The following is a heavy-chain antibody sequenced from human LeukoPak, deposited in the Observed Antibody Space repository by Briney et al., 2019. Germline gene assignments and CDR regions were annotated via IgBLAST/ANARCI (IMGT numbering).Heavy chain of an antibody. CDR3: AKDRDPDAFDY. CDR2: ISYDGSNI. CDR1: GFTFSRYA. J-gene: IGHJ4*02. Sequence: PGRSLRLSCAASGFTFSRYAIHWVRQAPGKGLEWVAVISYDGSNIYYADSVKGRFTISRDNSKNTLYLQMNSLRAEDTAVYYCAKDRDPDAFDYWGQGTLVTVSS. V-gene: IGHV3-30*04.